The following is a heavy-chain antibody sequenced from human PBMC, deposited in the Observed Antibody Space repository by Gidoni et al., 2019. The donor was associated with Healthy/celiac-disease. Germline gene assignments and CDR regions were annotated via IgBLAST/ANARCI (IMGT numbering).Heavy chain of an antibody. Sequence: EVQLLESGGGLVQPGGSLRLSCAPSGFSFSSYAMTWVRQAPGKGLESVSGISGSGGSTYYADSVKGRFTISRDNSKNTLYLQMNSLRAEDTALYYCAKDSASIEMSTSVGGPLQWGQGTLVTVSS. J-gene: IGHJ4*02. CDR1: GFSFSSYA. V-gene: IGHV3-23*01. CDR2: ISGSGGST. CDR3: AKDSASIEMSTSVGGPLQ. D-gene: IGHD3-10*01.